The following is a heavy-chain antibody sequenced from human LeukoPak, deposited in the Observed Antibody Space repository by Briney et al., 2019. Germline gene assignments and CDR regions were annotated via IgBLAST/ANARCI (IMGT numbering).Heavy chain of an antibody. CDR3: AREWDGDGYNSPDY. D-gene: IGHD5-24*01. Sequence: PSETLSLTCTVSGGSISSYYWSWIRQPPGKGLEWIGYIYYSGSTYYNPSLKSRVTISVDTSKNQFSLKLSSVTAADTAVYYCAREWDGDGYNSPDYWGQGTLVTVSS. CDR2: IYYSGST. CDR1: GGSISSYY. J-gene: IGHJ4*02. V-gene: IGHV4-30-4*08.